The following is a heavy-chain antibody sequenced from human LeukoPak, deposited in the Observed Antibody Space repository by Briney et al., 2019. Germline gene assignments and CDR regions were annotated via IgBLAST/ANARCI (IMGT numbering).Heavy chain of an antibody. CDR3: ARGHRYFWSGYQHNWFDP. D-gene: IGHD3-3*01. CDR2: IYYSGSA. V-gene: IGHV4-39*01. Sequence: SETLSLTCTVSGGSISDSNYYWGWIRQPPGRGLEWIGNIYYSGSAYYSPSLKSRVTVSVDTSKNQFSLKLSSVTAADTAVYYCARGHRYFWSGYQHNWFDPWGQGTLVTVSS. CDR1: GGSISDSNYY. J-gene: IGHJ5*02.